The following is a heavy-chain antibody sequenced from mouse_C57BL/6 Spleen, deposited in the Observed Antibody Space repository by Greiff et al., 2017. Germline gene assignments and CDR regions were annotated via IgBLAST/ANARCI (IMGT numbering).Heavy chain of an antibody. D-gene: IGHD2-4*01. V-gene: IGHV5-9*01. J-gene: IGHJ3*01. CDR2: ISGGGGNT. CDR3: ARHRDYDVWFAY. Sequence: DVKLVESGGGLVKPGGSLKLSCAASGFTFSSYTMSWVRQTPEKRLEWVATISGGGGNTYYPDSVKGRFTISRDNAKNTLYLQMSSLWSEDTALYYCARHRDYDVWFAYWGQGALVTVSA. CDR1: GFTFSSYT.